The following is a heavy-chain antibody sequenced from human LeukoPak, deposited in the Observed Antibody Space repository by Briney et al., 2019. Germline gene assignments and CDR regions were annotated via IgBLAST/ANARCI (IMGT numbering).Heavy chain of an antibody. J-gene: IGHJ3*02. V-gene: IGHV3-30-3*01. Sequence: GGSLRLSCAASGFTFSSYAMHWVRQAPGKGLEWVAVISYDGSNKYYADSVKGRFTISRDNSKNTLYLQMNSLRAEDTAVYYCARDGSGDYGDFLDAFDIRGQGTMVTVSS. CDR3: ARDGSGDYGDFLDAFDI. D-gene: IGHD4-17*01. CDR1: GFTFSSYA. CDR2: ISYDGSNK.